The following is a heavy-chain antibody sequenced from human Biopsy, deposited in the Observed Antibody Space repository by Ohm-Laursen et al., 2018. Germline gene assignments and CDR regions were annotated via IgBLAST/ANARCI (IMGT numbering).Heavy chain of an antibody. D-gene: IGHD3-10*01. Sequence: SLRLSCAASGFTFSASAVHWVRQASGKGLEWVGRIRSKAKSYATAYAASVTGRFTISRDDLKNTTYLQMNSLKTEDTAVYYCTLEGAGFDNWGQGTLVTVPS. CDR3: TLEGAGFDN. CDR2: IRSKAKSYAT. CDR1: GFTFSASA. V-gene: IGHV3-73*01. J-gene: IGHJ4*02.